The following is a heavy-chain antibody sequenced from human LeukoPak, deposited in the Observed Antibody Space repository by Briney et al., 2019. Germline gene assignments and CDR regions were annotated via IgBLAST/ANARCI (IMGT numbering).Heavy chain of an antibody. CDR3: ARDREVGRDNAISWFDP. V-gene: IGHV4-4*07. CDR1: GGSISNYC. Sequence: PSETLSLTCTVSGGSISNYCWSWIRQPAGNGLEWIGRICATGSSNYNPFLKSRVTMSVDTSKKQFSLKLSSVIAADTAVYYCARDREVGRDNAISWFDPWGQGILVTVSS. CDR2: ICATGSS. J-gene: IGHJ5*02. D-gene: IGHD1-26*01.